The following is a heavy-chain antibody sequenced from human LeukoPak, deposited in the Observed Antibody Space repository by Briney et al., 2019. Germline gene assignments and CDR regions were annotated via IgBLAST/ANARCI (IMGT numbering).Heavy chain of an antibody. CDR2: LSNSGSDI. CDR1: GFSFSDHY. CDR3: ARGHWGLDY. D-gene: IGHD7-27*01. J-gene: IGHJ4*02. V-gene: IGHV3-11*01. Sequence: GGSLRLSCVVSGFSFSDHYMTWIRQAPGMGPEYISYLSNSGSDIFHADSVKGRFSISRDNAKNSVYLQMNSLRVEDTAVYYCARGHWGLDYWGQGTPVTVSS.